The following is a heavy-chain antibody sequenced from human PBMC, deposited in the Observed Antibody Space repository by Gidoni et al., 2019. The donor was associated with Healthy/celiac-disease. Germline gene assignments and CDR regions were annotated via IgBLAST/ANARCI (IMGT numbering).Heavy chain of an antibody. V-gene: IGHV3-9*01. D-gene: IGHD3-22*01. J-gene: IGHJ4*02. Sequence: EVQLVESGGGLVQPGRSRRRSCAASGFTFDDSAMHWVRPAPGKGLAWVSGISWNSGSIGYADSVKGRFTISRDNAKNSLYLQMNSLRAEDTALYYCAKAAGYYYDSSGYYYDYWGQGTLVTVSS. CDR3: AKAAGYYYDSSGYYYDY. CDR1: GFTFDDSA. CDR2: ISWNSGSI.